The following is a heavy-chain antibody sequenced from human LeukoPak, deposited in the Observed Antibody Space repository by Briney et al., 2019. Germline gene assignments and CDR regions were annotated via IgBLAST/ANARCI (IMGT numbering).Heavy chain of an antibody. V-gene: IGHV4-38-2*01. J-gene: IGHJ4*02. D-gene: IGHD3-10*01. CDR1: GYSISRGYY. CDR2: IYHTGNT. Sequence: PSETLSLTCGVSGYSISRGYYWGWIRQPPGKGLEWIGSIYHTGNTYYNPSLKSRVTIPVDTSKNQFSLKVRSVTAADTAVYYCAGWFGELLSLFAYWGQGTLVTVSS. CDR3: AGWFGELLSLFAY.